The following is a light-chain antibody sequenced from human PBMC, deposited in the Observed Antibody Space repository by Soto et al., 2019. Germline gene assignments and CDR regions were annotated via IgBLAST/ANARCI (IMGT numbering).Light chain of an antibody. CDR3: SSYTSSSTLYVV. CDR2: DVS. J-gene: IGLJ2*01. Sequence: ALTQPASVSGSPGQSITISCTGTSSDVGGYNYVSWYQQHPGKAPKLMIYDVSNRPSGVSNRFSGSKSGNTASLTISGLQAEDEADYYCSSYTSSSTLYVVFGGGTKVTV. CDR1: SSDVGGYNY. V-gene: IGLV2-14*01.